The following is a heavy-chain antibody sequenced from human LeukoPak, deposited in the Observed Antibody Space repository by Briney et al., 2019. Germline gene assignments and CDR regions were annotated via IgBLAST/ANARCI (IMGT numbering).Heavy chain of an antibody. CDR2: ISYDGSNK. V-gene: IGHV3-30*04. CDR1: GFTFSSYA. CDR3: AREDSYGYFFDY. Sequence: PGGSLRLSCAASGFTFSSYAMHWVRQAPGKGLEWVAVISYDGSNKYYADSVKGRFTISRDNSKNTLYLQMNSLRAEDTAVYYCAREDSYGYFFDYWGQGTLVTVSS. D-gene: IGHD5-18*01. J-gene: IGHJ4*02.